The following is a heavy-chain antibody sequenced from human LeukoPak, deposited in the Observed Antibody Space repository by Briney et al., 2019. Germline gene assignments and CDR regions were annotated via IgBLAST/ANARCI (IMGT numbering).Heavy chain of an antibody. V-gene: IGHV1-8*01. CDR1: GYTFTSYD. CDR3: ARHVDTAMVDFDY. J-gene: IGHJ4*02. Sequence: GASVKVSCEASGYTFTSYDINWVRQATGQGLEWMGWMNPNSGNTGYAQKFQGRVTMTRNTSISTAYMELSSLRSEDTAVYYCARHVDTAMVDFDYWGQGTLVTVSS. CDR2: MNPNSGNT. D-gene: IGHD5-18*01.